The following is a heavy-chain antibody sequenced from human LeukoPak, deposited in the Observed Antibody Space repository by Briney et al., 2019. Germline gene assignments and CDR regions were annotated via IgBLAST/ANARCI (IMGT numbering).Heavy chain of an antibody. CDR2: IIPILGIA. CDR3: ARGLPGIAAAGTTLFDY. J-gene: IGHJ4*02. V-gene: IGHV1-69*04. D-gene: IGHD6-13*01. CDR1: GGTFSSYA. Sequence: ASVKVSCKASGGTFSSYAISWVRQAPGQGLEWMGRIIPILGIADYAQKFQGRVTITADKSTSTAYMELSSLRSEDTAVYYCARGLPGIAAAGTTLFDYWGQGTLVTVSS.